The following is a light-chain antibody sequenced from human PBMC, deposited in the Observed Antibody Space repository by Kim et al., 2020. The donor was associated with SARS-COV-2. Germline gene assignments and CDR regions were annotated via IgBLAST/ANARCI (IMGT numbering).Light chain of an antibody. J-gene: IGKJ4*01. CDR2: DAS. CDR1: QDIKKY. Sequence: LSASVGDRVTITCQASQDIKKYLNWYQQKPGKAPKLLIYDASNLETGVPSRFSGSGSGTDFIFTITSLQPEDIATYYCQQYLNFLTFGGGTKVDI. CDR3: QQYLNFLT. V-gene: IGKV1-33*01.